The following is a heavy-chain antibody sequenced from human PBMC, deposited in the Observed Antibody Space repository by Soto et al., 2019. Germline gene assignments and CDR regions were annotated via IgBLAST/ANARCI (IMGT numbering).Heavy chain of an antibody. CDR2: ISGSGGST. Sequence: GVLRLSCAASGVTFSSYAMSWGRQAPGEGLGWGSAISGSGGSTYYADSVKGRFTISRDNSKNTLYLQMNSLRAEDTAVYYCEKDYLSSNISDSSGYYDAFDIWGQGTMVTVSS. CDR1: GVTFSSYA. CDR3: EKDYLSSNISDSSGYYDAFDI. D-gene: IGHD3-22*01. V-gene: IGHV3-23*01. J-gene: IGHJ3*02.